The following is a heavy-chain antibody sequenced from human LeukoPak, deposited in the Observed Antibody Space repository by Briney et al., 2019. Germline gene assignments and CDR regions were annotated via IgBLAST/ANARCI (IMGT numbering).Heavy chain of an antibody. J-gene: IGHJ4*02. V-gene: IGHV3-15*01. CDR3: VRVHGWAFDY. CDR1: GFNFNDAW. D-gene: IGHD3-10*01. CDR2: LKSKGSGGTT. Sequence: GGSLRPSCAASGFNFNDAWMSWVRQAPGKGLEWVGRLKSKGSGGTTDYSAPVKGRFTIPRDDSQKALYLQMNSLKIEDTAVYYCVRVHGWAFDYWGQGALVTVSS.